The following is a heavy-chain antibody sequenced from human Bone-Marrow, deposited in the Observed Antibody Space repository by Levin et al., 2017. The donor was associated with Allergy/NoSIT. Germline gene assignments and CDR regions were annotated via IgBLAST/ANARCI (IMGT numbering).Heavy chain of an antibody. CDR1: GVTVSNNY. CDR2: IYSGGTT. Sequence: LSLTCAASGVTVSNNYMTWVRQAPGKGLEWVSVIYSGGTTYYADSVKGRFTISRDDATNILYLQMNSLRVYDTAVYYCATHSDFWSGSDAFDVWGQGTMVTVSS. V-gene: IGHV3-53*01. D-gene: IGHD3-3*01. J-gene: IGHJ3*01. CDR3: ATHSDFWSGSDAFDV.